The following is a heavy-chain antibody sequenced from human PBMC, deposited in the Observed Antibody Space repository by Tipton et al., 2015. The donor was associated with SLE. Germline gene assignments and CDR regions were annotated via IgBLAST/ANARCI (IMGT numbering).Heavy chain of an antibody. CDR1: GYSISSGYY. Sequence: LRLSCAVSGYSISSGYYWGWFRQPPGKGLEWIGSVYHSGSTYYNPSLKSRVTISVDTSKNQFSLKLSSVTAADTAVYYCARGYGYQLLWHRVDYWGQGTLVTVSS. D-gene: IGHD2-2*01. J-gene: IGHJ4*02. CDR2: VYHSGST. CDR3: ARGYGYQLLWHRVDY. V-gene: IGHV4-38-2*01.